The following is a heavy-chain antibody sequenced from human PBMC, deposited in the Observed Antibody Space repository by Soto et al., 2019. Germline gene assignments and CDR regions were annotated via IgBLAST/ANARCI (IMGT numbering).Heavy chain of an antibody. V-gene: IGHV1-46*01. CDR1: GYTFTSYY. J-gene: IGHJ6*02. D-gene: IGHD3-9*01. CDR2: INPSGGST. Sequence: VASVKVSCKASGYTFTSYYMHWVRQAPGQGLEWMGIINPSGGSTSYAQKFQGRVTMTRDTSTSTVYMELSSLRSEDTAVYYCARVVRYYDILTGPRTFDYGMDVWGQGTTVTVSS. CDR3: ARVVRYYDILTGPRTFDYGMDV.